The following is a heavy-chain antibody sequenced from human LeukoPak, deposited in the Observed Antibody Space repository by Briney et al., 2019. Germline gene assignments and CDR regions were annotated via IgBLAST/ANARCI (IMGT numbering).Heavy chain of an antibody. V-gene: IGHV4-39*02. CDR3: AREIVSSVES. Sequence: SETLSLTCTVSGDSISNTRYHWGWIRQPPGKGLEWIGSIYYSGATYYNPSLKSRVTISVDTSRNHFSLKLSSVTAADAAVYHCAREIVSSVESWGQGSLVTVSS. CDR1: GDSISNTRYH. D-gene: IGHD6-6*01. J-gene: IGHJ4*02. CDR2: IYYSGAT.